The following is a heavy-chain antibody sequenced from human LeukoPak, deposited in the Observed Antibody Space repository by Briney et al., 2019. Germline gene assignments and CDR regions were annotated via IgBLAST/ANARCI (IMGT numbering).Heavy chain of an antibody. D-gene: IGHD2-15*01. CDR3: VRVHCSGGGCYQRNDGLEI. CDR1: GFTFNTYS. J-gene: IGHJ3*02. V-gene: IGHV3-21*01. Sequence: GESLRLSCAASGFTFNTYSMNWVRQAPGKRLEWVSSISVDSNYLYYVDSLRRRFTVSRDNTKNSLYLQMDSLRAEDTAVYYCVRVHCSGGGCYQRNDGLEIWGQGTMVTVSS. CDR2: ISVDSNYL.